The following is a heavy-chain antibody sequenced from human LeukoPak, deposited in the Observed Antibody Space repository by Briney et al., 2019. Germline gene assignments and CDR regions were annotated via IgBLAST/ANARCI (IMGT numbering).Heavy chain of an antibody. CDR3: ARSRAAVVMGELIPSFYYGMDV. J-gene: IGHJ6*02. D-gene: IGHD3-16*01. CDR2: ISQDGGER. Sequence: GGSLRLSCAASGCTFSNYWRNWVRQVPGKGLEWVATISQDGGERYYVDSVEGRFTISRDNGKTSVYLQMNSLRADDTAVYYCARSRAAVVMGELIPSFYYGMDVWGQGTTVTVSS. V-gene: IGHV3-7*03. CDR1: GCTFSNYW.